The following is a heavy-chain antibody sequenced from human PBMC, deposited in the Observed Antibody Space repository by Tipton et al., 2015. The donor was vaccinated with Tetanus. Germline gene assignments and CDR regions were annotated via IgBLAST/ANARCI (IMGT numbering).Heavy chain of an antibody. V-gene: IGHV4-59*12. J-gene: IGHJ5*02. CDR1: GGSFSSFY. Sequence: TLSLTCAVSGGSFSSFYWSWIRQPPGKGLEWIAYIFHSGSTNYSPSLKSRVTISLDTSKNEFSLTLSSVTAADTAVYYCARGTWLCTSTYHRHWLDPWGQGTLVTVSS. CDR3: ARGTWLCTSTYHRHWLDP. CDR2: IFHSGST. D-gene: IGHD2-2*01.